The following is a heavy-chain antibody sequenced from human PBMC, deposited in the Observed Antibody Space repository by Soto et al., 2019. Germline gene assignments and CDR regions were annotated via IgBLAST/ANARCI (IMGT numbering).Heavy chain of an antibody. V-gene: IGHV4-59*01. CDR1: GGSISSYY. D-gene: IGHD6-13*01. CDR3: ARDGIAAALDY. Sequence: SETLSLTCTVSGGSISSYYWSWIRQPPGKGLEWIGYIYYSGSTNYNPSLKSRVTISVDTSKNQFSLKLSSVTAADTAVYYCARDGIAAALDYWGQETLVTVSS. CDR2: IYYSGST. J-gene: IGHJ4*02.